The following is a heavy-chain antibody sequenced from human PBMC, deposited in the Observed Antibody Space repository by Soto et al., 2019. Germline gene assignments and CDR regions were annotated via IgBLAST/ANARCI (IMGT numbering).Heavy chain of an antibody. CDR1: GFTFSSYS. CDR3: AREDSLSLRSIDY. J-gene: IGHJ4*02. Sequence: GGYLRLSCAASGFTFSSYSMKWVRQAPGKGLEWVSYISSGSRTIYYADSVQGRFTVSRDNAKNSQYLQMLSLADEDTAVYYCAREDSLSLRSIDYWGRGTLLTVST. D-gene: IGHD3-22*01. V-gene: IGHV3-48*02. CDR2: ISSGSRTI.